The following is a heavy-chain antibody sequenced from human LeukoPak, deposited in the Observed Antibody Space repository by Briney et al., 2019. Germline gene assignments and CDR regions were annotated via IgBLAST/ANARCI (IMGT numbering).Heavy chain of an antibody. CDR1: GGTFISYT. CDR2: IIPILGIA. V-gene: IGHV1-69*04. CDR3: AGEPLGTNDYGGLDY. D-gene: IGHD4-23*01. Sequence: EASVKVSCKASGGTFISYTISWVRQAPGQGLEWVGRIIPILGIANYAQKFQGRVTITADKSTSTAYMELSSLRSEDTAVYYCAGEPLGTNDYGGLDYWGQGTLVTVSS. J-gene: IGHJ4*02.